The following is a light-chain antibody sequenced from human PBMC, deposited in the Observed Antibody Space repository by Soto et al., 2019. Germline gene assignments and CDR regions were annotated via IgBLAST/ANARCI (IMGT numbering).Light chain of an antibody. CDR2: KAS. CDR1: QGIGNA. CDR3: QQYNSYSIT. V-gene: IGKV1-5*03. Sequence: IQMTQSPSSLSASVGDRVTISCRASQGIGNALGWYQQKPGKPPKVLIYKASSLESGVPSRFSGSGSGTELTLTISSLQPDDFETYYCQQYNSYSITFGQGTRLEIK. J-gene: IGKJ5*01.